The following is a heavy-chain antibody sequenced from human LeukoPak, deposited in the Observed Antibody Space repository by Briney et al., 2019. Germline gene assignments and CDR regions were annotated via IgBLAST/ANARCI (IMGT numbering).Heavy chain of an antibody. J-gene: IGHJ3*02. D-gene: IGHD3-22*01. CDR3: AKVQGITMIAVEGAFDI. CDR1: GFTFDDYA. Sequence: PGGSLRLSCAASGFTFDDYAMHWVRQAPGKGLEWVSGISWNSGSIGYVDSVKGRFTISRDNAKNSLYLQMNSLRAEDTALYYCAKVQGITMIAVEGAFDIWGQGTMVTVSS. CDR2: ISWNSGSI. V-gene: IGHV3-9*01.